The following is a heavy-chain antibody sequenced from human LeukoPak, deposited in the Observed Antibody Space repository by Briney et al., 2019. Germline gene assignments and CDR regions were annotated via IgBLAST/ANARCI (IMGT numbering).Heavy chain of an antibody. Sequence: GGSLRLSCAASGFTVSSHHMSWVRQGPGKGLEWVSVIYSGDSTYYADSVKGRFTISRDNSKNTLYLQMNSLRAEDTAVYYCASHSSSWYGFDYWGQGTLVTVSS. CDR3: ASHSSSWYGFDY. J-gene: IGHJ4*02. V-gene: IGHV3-53*01. CDR1: GFTVSSHH. D-gene: IGHD6-13*01. CDR2: IYSGDST.